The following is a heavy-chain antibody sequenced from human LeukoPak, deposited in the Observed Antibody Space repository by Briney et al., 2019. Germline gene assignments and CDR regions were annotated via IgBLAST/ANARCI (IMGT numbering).Heavy chain of an antibody. CDR2: IRYDGSNK. J-gene: IGHJ5*02. CDR1: GFTFSSYG. D-gene: IGHD2-2*01. CDR3: ANLRGSSPSLTA. V-gene: IGHV3-30*02. Sequence: GGSLRLSCAASGFTFSSYGMHWARQAPGKGLEWVAFIRYDGSNKYYADSVKGRFTISRDNSKNTLYLQMNSLRAEDTAVYYCANLRGSSPSLTAWGQGTLVTVSS.